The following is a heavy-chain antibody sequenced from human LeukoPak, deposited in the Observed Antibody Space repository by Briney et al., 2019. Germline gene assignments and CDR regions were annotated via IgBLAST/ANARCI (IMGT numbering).Heavy chain of an antibody. V-gene: IGHV4-61*02. J-gene: IGHJ4*02. D-gene: IGHD2-2*01. CDR1: GGSMSSGSYY. CDR3: ARDKCSSTSCYFDY. CDR2: IYSSGST. Sequence: SETLSLTCTVSGGSMSSGSYYWSWIRQPAGKGLEWIGRIYSSGSTNYNPSLKSRVTISIDTSKNQFSLKLSSVTAADTAVYYCARDKCSSTSCYFDYWGQGTLVTVSS.